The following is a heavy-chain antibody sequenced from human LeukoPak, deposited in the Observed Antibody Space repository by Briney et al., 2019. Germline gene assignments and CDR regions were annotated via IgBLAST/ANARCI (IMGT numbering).Heavy chain of an antibody. D-gene: IGHD6-19*01. CDR2: IYYSGST. CDR1: GGSISSYY. CDR3: ARQGSSGWPRYYYYGMDV. Sequence: SETLSLTCTVSGGSISSYYWSWIRQPPGKGLEWIGYIYYSGSTNYNPSLKSRVTISVDTSKNQFSLKLSSVTAADTAVYCCARQGSSGWPRYYYYGMDVWGQGTTVTVSS. V-gene: IGHV4-59*08. J-gene: IGHJ6*02.